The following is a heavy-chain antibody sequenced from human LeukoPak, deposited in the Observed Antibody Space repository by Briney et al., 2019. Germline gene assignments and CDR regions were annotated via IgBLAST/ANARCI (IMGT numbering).Heavy chain of an antibody. CDR2: IWYDGNTK. D-gene: IGHD3-22*01. CDR1: GFTFSSHG. Sequence: GGSLRLSCAASGFTFSSHGMHWVRQAPGKGLEWVAIIWYDGNTKYYADSVKGRFTISRDNSKNTLYLQMNSLRAEDTAVYYCAKADSSGSSLDYWGQGTLVTVSS. V-gene: IGHV3-30*02. CDR3: AKADSSGSSLDY. J-gene: IGHJ4*02.